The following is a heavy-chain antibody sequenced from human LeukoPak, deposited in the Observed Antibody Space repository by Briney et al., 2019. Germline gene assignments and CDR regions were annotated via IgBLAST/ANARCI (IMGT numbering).Heavy chain of an antibody. J-gene: IGHJ4*02. V-gene: IGHV4-39*01. CDR1: GGSISSSSYY. CDR2: IYYSGST. Sequence: KPSETLSLTCTVSGGSISSSSYYWGWIRQPPGKGLEWIGSIYYSGSTYYNPSLKSRVTISVDTSKNQFSLKLSSVTAADTAVYYCAYGLAAAGLYWGRGTLVTVSS. D-gene: IGHD6-13*01. CDR3: AYGLAAAGLY.